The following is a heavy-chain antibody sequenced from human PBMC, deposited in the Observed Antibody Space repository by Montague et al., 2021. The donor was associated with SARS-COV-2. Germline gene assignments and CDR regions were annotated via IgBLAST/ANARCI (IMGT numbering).Heavy chain of an antibody. CDR1: GGSISSGGYC. D-gene: IGHD5-12*01. J-gene: IGHJ5*02. CDR3: ARTVLYSGYHYSWLDP. V-gene: IGHV4-31*03. Sequence: TLSLTCTVSGGSISSGGYCWNWIRQYPGKGLEWIGYIYNSGTTSYSPSLRSRATISIDTSKNLFSLKLTSVTAADTAVYYCARTVLYSGYHYSWLDPWGQGP. CDR2: IYNSGTT.